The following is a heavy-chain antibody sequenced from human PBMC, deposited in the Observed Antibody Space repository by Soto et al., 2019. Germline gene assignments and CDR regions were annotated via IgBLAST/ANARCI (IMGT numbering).Heavy chain of an antibody. J-gene: IGHJ4*02. CDR2: ISAYNGNT. CDR1: GYTFTSYG. D-gene: IGHD4-17*01. CDR3: ARVRLTTVTREWMHFDY. V-gene: IGHV1-18*01. Sequence: QVQLVQSGAEVKKPGASVKVSCKASGYTFTSYGISWVRQAPGQGLEWMGWISAYNGNTNYAQKLQGRVTMTTDTSTSTAYMELRSLRSDDTAMYYCARVRLTTVTREWMHFDYWGQGTLVTVSS.